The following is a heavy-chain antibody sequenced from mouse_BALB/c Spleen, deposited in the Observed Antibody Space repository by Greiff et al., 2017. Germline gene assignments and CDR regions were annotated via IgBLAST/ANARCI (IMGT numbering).Heavy chain of an antibody. D-gene: IGHD2-4*01. V-gene: IGHV2-9*02. Sequence: VQLVESGPGLVAPSQSLSITCTVSGFSLTSYGVHWVRQPPGKGLEWLGVIWAGGSTNYNSALMSRLSISKDNSKSQVFLKMNSLQTDDTARYYCARDLGYDYSWFAYWGQGTLVTVSA. CDR3: ARDLGYDYSWFAY. CDR2: IWAGGST. J-gene: IGHJ3*01. CDR1: GFSLTSYG.